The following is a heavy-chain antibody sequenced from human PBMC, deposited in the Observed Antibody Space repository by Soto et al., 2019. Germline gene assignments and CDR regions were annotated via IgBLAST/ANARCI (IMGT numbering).Heavy chain of an antibody. V-gene: IGHV4-34*01. CDR3: AREIVVVTLNWFDP. CDR1: GGSFSCYY. D-gene: IGHD2-21*02. J-gene: IGHJ5*02. CDR2: INHSGST. Sequence: SETLSLTCAVYGGSFSCYYWIWIRQPPGKGLGWIGEINHSGSTNYNPSLKSRVTISVDTSKNQFSLKLSSVTAADTAVYYCAREIVVVTLNWFDPWGQGTLVTVSS.